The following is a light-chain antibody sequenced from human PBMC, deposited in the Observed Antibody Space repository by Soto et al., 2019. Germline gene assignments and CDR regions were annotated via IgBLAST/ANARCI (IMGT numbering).Light chain of an antibody. V-gene: IGLV1-51*01. CDR3: GAWDSSLSVRV. CDR1: SSNIGGTNY. Sequence: QSVLTQPPSASGTPGQKVFISCSGSSSNIGGTNYAYWYQQLPGTAPKLLIYDNNKRTSGIPDRFSGSKSGTSATLGITGLQTGDEADYYCGAWDSSLSVRVFGGGTKVTVL. J-gene: IGLJ3*02. CDR2: DNN.